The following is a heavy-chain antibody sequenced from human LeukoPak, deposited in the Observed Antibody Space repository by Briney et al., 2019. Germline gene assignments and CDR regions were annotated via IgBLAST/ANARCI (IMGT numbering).Heavy chain of an antibody. J-gene: IGHJ6*03. CDR3: ARDHLWFGGLDYYYYMDV. V-gene: IGHV6-1*01. CDR2: TYYRSKWYN. D-gene: IGHD3-10*01. Sequence: SQTLSLTCAISGDSVSSNSAAWNWIRQSPSRGLEWLGRTYYRSKWYNDYAVSVKSRITINPDTSKNQFSLQLNFVTPEDTAVYYCARDHLWFGGLDYYYYMDVWGTGTTVTISS. CDR1: GDSVSSNSAA.